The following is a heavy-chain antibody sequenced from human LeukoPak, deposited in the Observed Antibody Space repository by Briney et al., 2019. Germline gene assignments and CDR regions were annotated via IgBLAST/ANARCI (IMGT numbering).Heavy chain of an antibody. V-gene: IGHV4-61*02. CDR2: MHSSGST. J-gene: IGHJ6*02. CDR3: ARGTYGMDV. CDR1: GVSISSVGYY. Sequence: PSETLSLTCTVSGVSISSVGYYWSWVRQPAGKGLEWIGRMHSSGSTDYNPSLKSRVTMSADTSKNQFSLILSSVTAADTAIYYCARGTYGMDVWGQGTTVTVSS.